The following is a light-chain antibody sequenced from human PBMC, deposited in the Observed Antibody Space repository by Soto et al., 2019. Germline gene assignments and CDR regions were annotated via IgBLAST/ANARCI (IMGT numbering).Light chain of an antibody. CDR2: EAS. V-gene: IGKV3-20*01. J-gene: IGKJ4*01. CDR3: QQYASSPRT. Sequence: EIVLTQSPDTLSLSPGERATLSCRASQSVGRNFLAWYQQKPGQAPRLLIYEASRRDTGIPDRFSGCGSWTDFTLTISRVEHEDFVVYYCQQYASSPRTFGGGTKVEIK. CDR1: QSVGRNF.